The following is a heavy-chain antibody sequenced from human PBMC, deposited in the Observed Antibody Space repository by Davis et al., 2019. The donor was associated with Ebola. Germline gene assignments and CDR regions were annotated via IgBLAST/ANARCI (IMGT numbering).Heavy chain of an antibody. Sequence: GESLKISCAASGFTFSSYWMSWVRQAPGKGLEWVANIKQGGSEKYYVDSVKGRFTISRDNAKNSLHLQMNSLRAEDTAVYFCVKYFNYAFEWWGRGTLVTVSS. CDR1: GFTFSSYW. V-gene: IGHV3-7*03. CDR3: VKYFNYAFEW. D-gene: IGHD2/OR15-2a*01. J-gene: IGHJ4*02. CDR2: IKQGGSEK.